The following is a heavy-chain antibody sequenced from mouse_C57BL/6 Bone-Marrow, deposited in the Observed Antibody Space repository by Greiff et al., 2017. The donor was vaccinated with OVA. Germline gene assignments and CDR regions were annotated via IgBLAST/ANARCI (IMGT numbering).Heavy chain of an antibody. CDR3: ARWGWLLRSFDV. V-gene: IGHV1-61*01. J-gene: IGHJ1*03. CDR2: IYPSDSET. D-gene: IGHD2-3*01. Sequence: VQLQQPGAELVRPGSSVKLSCKASGYTFTSYWMDWVKQRPGQGLEWIGNIYPSDSETHYNQKFKDKATLTVDKSSSTAYMQLSSLTSEDSAVYYCARWGWLLRSFDVWGTGTTVTVSS. CDR1: GYTFTSYW.